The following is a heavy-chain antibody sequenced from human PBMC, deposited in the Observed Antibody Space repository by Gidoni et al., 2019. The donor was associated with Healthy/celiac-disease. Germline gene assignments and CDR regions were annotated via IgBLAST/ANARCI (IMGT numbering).Heavy chain of an antibody. Sequence: QVQLVESGGGVVQPGRSLRLSCAASGFTFSSYAMHWVRQAPGKGLEWVAVLSYDGSNKYDADSVKGRFTISRDNSKNTLYLQMNSLRAEDTAVYYCARERTTYSSGWSFDYWGQGTLVTVSS. J-gene: IGHJ4*02. CDR2: LSYDGSNK. V-gene: IGHV3-30-3*01. D-gene: IGHD6-19*01. CDR3: ARERTTYSSGWSFDY. CDR1: GFTFSSYA.